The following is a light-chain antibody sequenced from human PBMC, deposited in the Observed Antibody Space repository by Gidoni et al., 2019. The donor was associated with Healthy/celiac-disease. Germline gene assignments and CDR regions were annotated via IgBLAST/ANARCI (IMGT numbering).Light chain of an antibody. CDR2: QDS. Sequence: SYELTQPPSVYVSPGQTASITSSGDKLVDKYACWYQQKPGQSPVLVIYQDSKRPSGIPERFSGSNSGNTATLTISGTQAMDEADYYCQAWDSSTAVFGGGTKLTVL. J-gene: IGLJ2*01. V-gene: IGLV3-1*01. CDR1: KLVDKY. CDR3: QAWDSSTAV.